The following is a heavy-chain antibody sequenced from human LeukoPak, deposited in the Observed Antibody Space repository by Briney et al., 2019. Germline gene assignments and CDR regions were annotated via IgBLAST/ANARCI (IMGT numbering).Heavy chain of an antibody. D-gene: IGHD5-18*01. J-gene: IGHJ4*02. CDR1: GFSFSTYS. V-gene: IGHV3-23*01. CDR3: AKDIAQGYTFGSIEQDY. CDR2: ISESGSGT. Sequence: GGSLRLSCAASGFSFSTYSMNWVRQAPGKGLEWVSAISESGSGTYYADSVKGRFTISRDNSKDTLSLQMNSLRAEDTAVYYCAKDIAQGYTFGSIEQDYWGQGTLVTVSS.